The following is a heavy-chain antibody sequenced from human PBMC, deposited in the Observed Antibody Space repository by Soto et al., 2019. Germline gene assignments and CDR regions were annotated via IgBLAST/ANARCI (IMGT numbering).Heavy chain of an antibody. CDR2: ISYDGSNK. V-gene: IGHV3-30*03. CDR1: GFTFSSYG. CDR3: ARINGSSYLDY. J-gene: IGHJ4*02. D-gene: IGHD1-26*01. Sequence: GGSLRLSCAASGFTFSSYGMHWVRQAPGKGLEWVAVISYDGSNKYYADSVKGRFTISRDNAKKSLYLQMNSLGAEDTAVYYCARINGSSYLDYWGQGTLVTVSS.